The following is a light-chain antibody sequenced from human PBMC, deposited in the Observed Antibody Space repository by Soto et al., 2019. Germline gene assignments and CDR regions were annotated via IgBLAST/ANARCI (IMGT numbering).Light chain of an antibody. CDR1: SSDVGVYNY. Sequence: QSALTQPASVSGSPGQSITISCTGTSSDVGVYNYVSWYQQHPGKAPKLMIYEVSNRPSGVSNRFSGSKSGNTASLTISGLQAEDAADYYCSSDTSSSTLVFGGGTKLTVL. CDR3: SSDTSSSTLV. J-gene: IGLJ3*02. CDR2: EVS. V-gene: IGLV2-14*01.